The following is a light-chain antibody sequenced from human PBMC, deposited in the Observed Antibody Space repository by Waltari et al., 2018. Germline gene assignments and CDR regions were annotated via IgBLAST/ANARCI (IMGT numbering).Light chain of an antibody. CDR1: QGVGNRY. CDR3: QQYGSALFT. CDR2: GAS. Sequence: EIVLTQSPGTLSLSPGERATLSCGASQGVGNRYLAWYQQKPGQAPRLLIYGASSRAAGIPDRFSGSGSGTDFTLTIRRLEPEDSAVYYCQQYGSALFTLGPGTKVEIK. V-gene: IGKV3-20*01. J-gene: IGKJ3*01.